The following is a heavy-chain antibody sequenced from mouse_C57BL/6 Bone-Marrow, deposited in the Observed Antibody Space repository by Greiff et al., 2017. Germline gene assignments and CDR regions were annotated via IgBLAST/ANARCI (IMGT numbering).Heavy chain of an antibody. Sequence: VQLQQSGAELVKPGASVKLSCKASGYTFTSYGMDWVKQRTGQGLEWIGNIYPSGSDTHYNQKFKDKATLTVDKSSSPAYLQLSSLTFEYSAVYYCSRTDYGNYYYWGQGTTLTVSS. CDR2: IYPSGSDT. D-gene: IGHD2-1*01. CDR1: GYTFTSYG. CDR3: SRTDYGNYYY. V-gene: IGHV1-61*01. J-gene: IGHJ2*01.